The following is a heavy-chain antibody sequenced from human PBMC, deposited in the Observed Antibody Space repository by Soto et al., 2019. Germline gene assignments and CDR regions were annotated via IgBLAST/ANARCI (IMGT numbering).Heavy chain of an antibody. J-gene: IGHJ4*02. Sequence: SETLSLTCTVSGGSISSGDYYWSWIRQPPGKGLEWIGYIYYSGSTYYNPSLKSRVTISVDTSKNQFSLKLSSVTAGDTAVDDCAREHAYTLSYFDYWGQGTLVAVSS. CDR3: AREHAYTLSYFDY. CDR1: GGSISSGDYY. D-gene: IGHD2-2*01. V-gene: IGHV4-30-4*01. CDR2: IYYSGST.